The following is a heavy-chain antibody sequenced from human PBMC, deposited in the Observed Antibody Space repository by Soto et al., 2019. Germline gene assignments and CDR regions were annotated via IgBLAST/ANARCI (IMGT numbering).Heavy chain of an antibody. D-gene: IGHD2-15*01. V-gene: IGHV1-2*02. CDR3: RRGEDRGEHVDN. CDR2: IKPNSGDT. J-gene: IGHJ4*02. Sequence: QVQLVQSGAEVKKPGASVKVSCKASGYIFNDYYMHWVRQAPGQGLEWMGWIKPNSGDTKYAQKFQDRVTMTRDTSIRTAYMELSRLRSDDTAVYYCRRGEDRGEHVDNWGQGTLVIVSS. CDR1: GYIFNDYY.